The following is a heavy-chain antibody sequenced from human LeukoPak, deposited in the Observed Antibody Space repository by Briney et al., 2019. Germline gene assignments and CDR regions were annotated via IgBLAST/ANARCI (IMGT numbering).Heavy chain of an antibody. D-gene: IGHD3-3*01. CDR1: GGSISSSSYY. Sequence: SETLSLTCTVSGGSISSSSYYWGWIRQPPGKGLEWIGSIYYSGSTYYNPSLKSRVTISVDTSKDQFFLKLSSVTAADTAVYYCARQDHFWSGFAFDIWGQGTMVTVSS. CDR2: IYYSGST. CDR3: ARQDHFWSGFAFDI. J-gene: IGHJ3*02. V-gene: IGHV4-39*01.